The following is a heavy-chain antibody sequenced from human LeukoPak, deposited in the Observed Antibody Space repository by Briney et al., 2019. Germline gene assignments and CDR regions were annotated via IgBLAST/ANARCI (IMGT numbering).Heavy chain of an antibody. D-gene: IGHD6-19*01. CDR2: INHSGST. Sequence: PETLSLTCAAYGGSFSGYYWSWIRQPPGKGLEWIGEINHSGSTNYNPSLKSRLSISIDTSKNHFALRLSSVTAADTAVYYCARGARGYSSGWYGYWGQGTLVTVSS. V-gene: IGHV4-34*01. J-gene: IGHJ4*02. CDR3: ARGARGYSSGWYGY. CDR1: GGSFSGYY.